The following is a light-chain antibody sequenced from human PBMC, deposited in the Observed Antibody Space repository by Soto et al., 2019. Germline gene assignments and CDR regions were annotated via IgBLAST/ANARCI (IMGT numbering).Light chain of an antibody. J-gene: IGKJ4*01. Sequence: DIQMTQSPSTLSASVGDRVTITCRASQRFSSWLAWYQQKPGKAPKLLIYKASTLESGVPSRFSGSGSGTEFTLTISSLQPDDVATYYCQQYHSYPLTFGGGTKVEIK. CDR3: QQYHSYPLT. CDR1: QRFSSW. CDR2: KAS. V-gene: IGKV1-5*03.